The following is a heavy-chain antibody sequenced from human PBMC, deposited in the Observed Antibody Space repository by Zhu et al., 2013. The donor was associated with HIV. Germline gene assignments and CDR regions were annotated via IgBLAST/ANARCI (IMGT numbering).Heavy chain of an antibody. CDR1: GGTFSSYA. Sequence: QVQLVQSGAEVKKPGSSVKVSCKASGGTFSSYAISWVRQAPGQGLEWMGGIIPIFGTANYAQKFQGRVTITADESTSTAYMELSSLRSEDTAVYYCARDRGYSYGHEGLHYFDYWGQGTLVTVSS. J-gene: IGHJ4*02. CDR2: IIPIFGTA. V-gene: IGHV1-69*01. D-gene: IGHD5-18*01. CDR3: ARDRGYSYGHEGLHYFDY.